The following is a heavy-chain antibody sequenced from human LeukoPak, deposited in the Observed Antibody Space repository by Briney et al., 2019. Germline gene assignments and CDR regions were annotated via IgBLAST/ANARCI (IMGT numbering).Heavy chain of an antibody. CDR3: ARVAGGYSYGYEDY. D-gene: IGHD5-18*01. CDR2: ISAYSGIT. V-gene: IGHV1-18*01. CDR1: GYTFTSNG. Sequence: ASVKVSCKASGYTFTSNGISWVRQAPGQGLEWMGWISAYSGITNYAQNLQGRVTVTTDTAARTAYMELRSLRSDDTAMYYCARVAGGYSYGYEDYWGQGTLVTVSS. J-gene: IGHJ4*02.